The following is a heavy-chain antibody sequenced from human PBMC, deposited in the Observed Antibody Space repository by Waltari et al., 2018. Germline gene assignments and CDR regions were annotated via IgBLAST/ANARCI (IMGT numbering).Heavy chain of an antibody. CDR1: GDSIITNRHY. V-gene: IGHV4-39*01. D-gene: IGHD5-12*01. Sequence: QLQLQESGPGLVKPSETLYLTCSVSGDSIITNRHYWGWIPQPPGPGLEWIGTMSYSGATYSSPSLRSRVTVSRDTSKNQLSLKLGSVTAADTAVYYCATYIGASLGTAAFDVWGQGTMVTVSA. J-gene: IGHJ3*01. CDR3: ATYIGASLGTAAFDV. CDR2: MSYSGAT.